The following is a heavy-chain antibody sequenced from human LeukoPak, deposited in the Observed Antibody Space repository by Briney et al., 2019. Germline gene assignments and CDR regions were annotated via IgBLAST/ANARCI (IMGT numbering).Heavy chain of an antibody. Sequence: ASVKVSCKASGGTFSSYAISWVRQAPGQGLEWMGRIIPILGIANYAQKFQGRVTITADKSTSTAYMELSSLRSEDTAVYYCASPYCSSTSCSYYYGMDVWGQGTTVTVSS. D-gene: IGHD2-2*01. J-gene: IGHJ6*02. V-gene: IGHV1-69*04. CDR1: GGTFSSYA. CDR2: IIPILGIA. CDR3: ASPYCSSTSCSYYYGMDV.